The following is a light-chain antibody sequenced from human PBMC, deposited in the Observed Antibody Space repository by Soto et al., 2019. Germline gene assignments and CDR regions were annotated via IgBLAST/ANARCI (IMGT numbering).Light chain of an antibody. CDR1: QSVSGW. J-gene: IGKJ5*01. CDR3: QQYHTSSIT. V-gene: IGKV1-5*01. Sequence: DIQMTQSPSTLSASVGDTVTVTCLASQSVSGWLAWYQQKPGEAPKLLIYDASALERGVPSRFSGTGSGTEFTLTIDRLQPDDFATYYCQQYHTSSITFGQGTRLEIK. CDR2: DAS.